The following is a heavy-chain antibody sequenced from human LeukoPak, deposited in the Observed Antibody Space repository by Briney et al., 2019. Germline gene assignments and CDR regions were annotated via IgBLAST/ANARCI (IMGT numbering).Heavy chain of an antibody. V-gene: IGHV1-18*01. J-gene: IGHJ4*02. CDR1: GYTFTSYG. CDR3: AGGYSSYYFDY. D-gene: IGHD5-18*01. CDR2: ISAYNGNT. Sequence: GASVKVSCKASGYTFTSYGISWVRQAPGQGLEWMGWISAYNGNTNYAQKFQGRVTMTKDTSTSTAYMELKSLRSDDAAVYYCAGGYSSYYFDYWGQGTLVTVSS.